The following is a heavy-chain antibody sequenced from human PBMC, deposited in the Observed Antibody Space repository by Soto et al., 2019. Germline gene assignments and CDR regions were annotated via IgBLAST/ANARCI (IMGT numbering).Heavy chain of an antibody. V-gene: IGHV1-46*01. CDR3: ARGQDQQWELRLAFDI. CDR1: GNTLTTHY. D-gene: IGHD1-26*01. J-gene: IGHJ3*02. CDR2: IKYSSGTT. Sequence: QVQLVQSGAEVKKPGASVKVSCKAPGNTLTTHYIHWVRQAPGQGLERLGIIKYSSGTTTYAQKFQGRVAMTRDTSTSTVYMELSSLISEDTAVYYCARGQDQQWELRLAFDIWGQGTLVTVSS.